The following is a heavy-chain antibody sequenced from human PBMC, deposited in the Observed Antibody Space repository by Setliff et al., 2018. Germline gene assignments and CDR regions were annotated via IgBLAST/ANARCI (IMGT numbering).Heavy chain of an antibody. V-gene: IGHV4-39*01. CDR2: IYYSGST. D-gene: IGHD3-16*01. CDR1: GGSISSSIYY. CDR3: ARPLEESFGGVRDSDAFDV. Sequence: SETLSLTCSVSGGSISSSIYYWGWIRQPPGKGLEWIGSIYYSGSTYYSPSLKRRVTISVDTSKNQFSLKLSSVTAADTAVYYCARPLEESFGGVRDSDAFDVWGQGTMVTVSS. J-gene: IGHJ3*01.